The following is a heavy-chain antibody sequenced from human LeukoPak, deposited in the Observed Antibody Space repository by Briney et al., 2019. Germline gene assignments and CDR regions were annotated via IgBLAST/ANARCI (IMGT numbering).Heavy chain of an antibody. J-gene: IGHJ4*02. Sequence: PGGSLRLSCAASGFTVSSNYMSWVRQAPGKGLEWVSVIYSAGNTYYADSVQGRFTMSRENPENTLYLQMNSLRAEDTAVYYCARDGGLRPPDVYFDYWGQGTLVTVSS. CDR2: IYSAGNT. D-gene: IGHD5-12*01. CDR1: GFTVSSNY. CDR3: ARDGGLRPPDVYFDY. V-gene: IGHV3-66*01.